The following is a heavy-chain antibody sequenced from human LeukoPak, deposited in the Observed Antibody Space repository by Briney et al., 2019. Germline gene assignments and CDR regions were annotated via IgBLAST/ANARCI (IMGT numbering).Heavy chain of an antibody. CDR2: ISGSGGST. CDR1: GFTFSSYA. CDR3: ANSAGQLWFFLDY. V-gene: IGHV3-23*01. Sequence: PGGSLRLSCAATGFTFSSYAMSWVGQAPGKGLEWVSAISGSGGSTYYADSVKGRFTISRDNSKNTLCLQMNSLRAEDTAVYYCANSAGQLWFFLDYWGQGTLVTVSS. J-gene: IGHJ4*02. D-gene: IGHD5-18*01.